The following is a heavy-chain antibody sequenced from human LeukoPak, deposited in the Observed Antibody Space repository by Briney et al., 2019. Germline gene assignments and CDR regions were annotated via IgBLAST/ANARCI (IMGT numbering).Heavy chain of an antibody. Sequence: GESLKIPCKGSGYSFTTYWIGWVRQMPGKGLEWMGIIYPGDSDTRYSPSFQGQVTISADKSITTAYLQWSSLKASDTAMYYCARPMTTVTTDFAYWGQGTLVTVSS. CDR1: GYSFTTYW. CDR2: IYPGDSDT. D-gene: IGHD4-11*01. J-gene: IGHJ4*02. V-gene: IGHV5-51*01. CDR3: ARPMTTVTTDFAY.